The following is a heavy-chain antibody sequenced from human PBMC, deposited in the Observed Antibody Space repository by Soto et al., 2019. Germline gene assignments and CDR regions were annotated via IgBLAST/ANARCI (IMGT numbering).Heavy chain of an antibody. CDR2: IYWDDDR. CDR1: GFSLSTSGVA. V-gene: IGHV2-5*02. CDR3: AHRVPIEGHFDP. Sequence: QITLEESGPTLVKPTQTLTLTCSFSGFSLSTSGVAVGWIRQPPGKALEWLAVIYWDDDRRYSPSLKSRLTITKDTTKNQVVLTMTNMDPVDTATYYCAHRVPIEGHFDPWGQGTLVTVSS. J-gene: IGHJ5*02.